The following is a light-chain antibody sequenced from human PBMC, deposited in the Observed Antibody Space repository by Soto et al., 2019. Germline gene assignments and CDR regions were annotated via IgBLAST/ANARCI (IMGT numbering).Light chain of an antibody. CDR3: HQYDSSPLT. Sequence: EIVLTQSPGTLSLSPGERATLSCRASQSVSSSYLAWYQQKPGQPPRLLIYGASSRATGIPDRFSGSGSGTDFTLTISRLEPEEFAVYYCHQYDSSPLTFGGGTKVEIK. CDR1: QSVSSSY. V-gene: IGKV3-20*01. J-gene: IGKJ4*01. CDR2: GAS.